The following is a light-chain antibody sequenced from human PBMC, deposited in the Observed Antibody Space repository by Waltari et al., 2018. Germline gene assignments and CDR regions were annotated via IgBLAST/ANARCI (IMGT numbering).Light chain of an antibody. CDR2: KAS. CDR3: QQYNSYRWT. Sequence: DIQRTQSPSTLSASVGDRVTITCRASQSISSWLVWYQQKPGKAPKLLIYKASSLESGVPSRFSGSGSGTEFTLTISSLQPDDFATYYCQQYNSYRWTFGQGTKVEIK. CDR1: QSISSW. V-gene: IGKV1-5*03. J-gene: IGKJ1*01.